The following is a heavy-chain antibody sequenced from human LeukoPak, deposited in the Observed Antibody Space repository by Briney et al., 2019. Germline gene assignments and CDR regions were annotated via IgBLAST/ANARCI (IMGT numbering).Heavy chain of an antibody. J-gene: IGHJ4*02. V-gene: IGHV3-30*02. CDR2: IRYDGSNK. CDR3: AKDRRTGLAAIIVVVVAVTPPDY. Sequence: PGGSLRLSCAASGFTFSSYGMHWVRQAPGKGLEWVAFIRYDGSNKYYADSVKGRFTISRDNSKNTLYLQMNSLRAEDTAVYYCAKDRRTGLAAIIVVVVAVTPPDYWGQGTLVTVSS. D-gene: IGHD2-15*01. CDR1: GFTFSSYG.